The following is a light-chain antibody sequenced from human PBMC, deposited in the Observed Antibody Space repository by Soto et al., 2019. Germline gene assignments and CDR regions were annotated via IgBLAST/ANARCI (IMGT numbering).Light chain of an antibody. CDR1: QSISSY. Sequence: DIQMTQSPSSLSASVGDRVTITCRASQSISSYLNWYQQKPGKAPKLLIYAASSLQGGVPSRFSGSGSGTDFTLTISSLQPEDFATYYCQQSYSTLRGTFGPGTKVDIK. CDR3: QQSYSTLRGT. J-gene: IGKJ3*01. V-gene: IGKV1-39*01. CDR2: AAS.